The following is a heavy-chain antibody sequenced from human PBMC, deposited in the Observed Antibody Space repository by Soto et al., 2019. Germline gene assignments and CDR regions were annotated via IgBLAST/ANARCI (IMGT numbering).Heavy chain of an antibody. CDR2: IYYSGST. CDR3: ARSRIGGYSYGAGRINFDY. D-gene: IGHD5-18*01. V-gene: IGHV4-31*03. CDR1: GGSISSGGYY. Sequence: SETLSLTCTVSGGSISSGGYYWSWIRQHPGKGLEWIGYIYYSGSTYYNPSLKSRVTISVDTSKNQFSLKLSSVTAADTAVYYCARSRIGGYSYGAGRINFDYWGQGTLVTVSS. J-gene: IGHJ4*02.